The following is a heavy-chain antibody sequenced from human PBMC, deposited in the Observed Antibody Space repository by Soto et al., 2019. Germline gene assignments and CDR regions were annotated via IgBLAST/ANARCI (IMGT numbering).Heavy chain of an antibody. CDR2: ISSSSSYI. CDR1: GFTFSSYS. CDR3: ARGGMSTVTTLGYYYYMDV. D-gene: IGHD4-17*01. V-gene: IGHV3-21*01. J-gene: IGHJ6*03. Sequence: GGSLRLSCAASGFTFSSYSMNWVRQAPGRGLEWVSSISSSSSYIYYADSVKGRFTISRDNAKNSLYLQMNSLRAEDTAVYYCARGGMSTVTTLGYYYYMDVWGKGTTVTVSS.